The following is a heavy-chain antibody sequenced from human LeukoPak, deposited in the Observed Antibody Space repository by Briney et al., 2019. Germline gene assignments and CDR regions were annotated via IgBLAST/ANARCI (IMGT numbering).Heavy chain of an antibody. J-gene: IGHJ6*03. V-gene: IGHV3-23*01. CDR3: ANGLAASGNFLLRDYYYFIDV. D-gene: IGHD1-26*01. CDR2: INGNGAAT. Sequence: GSLRLSCVASGFTFNNYAKHWVRQAPGKGLEWVPTINGNGAATYYADSFKGRFLISRDDSKSTVYLRMNKLRVEDSGLYYCANGLAASGNFLLRDYYYFIDVWGKGTTVIVS. CDR1: GFTFNNYA.